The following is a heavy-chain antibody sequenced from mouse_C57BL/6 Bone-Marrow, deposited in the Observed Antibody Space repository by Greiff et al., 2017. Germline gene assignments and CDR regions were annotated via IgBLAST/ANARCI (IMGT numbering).Heavy chain of an antibody. V-gene: IGHV1-72*01. CDR3: ARRGTTVVARSYCYFDV. D-gene: IGHD1-1*01. CDR2: IDPNSGGT. Sequence: VQLQQPGAELVKPGASVKLSCKASGYTFTSYWMHWVKQRPGRGLEWIGSIDPNSGGTRYNEKFKSKATLTVVKPPSTASLQLSSLNTEDSAVFYCARRGTTVVARSYCYFDVWGTGTTLTVSS. J-gene: IGHJ1*03. CDR1: GYTFTSYW.